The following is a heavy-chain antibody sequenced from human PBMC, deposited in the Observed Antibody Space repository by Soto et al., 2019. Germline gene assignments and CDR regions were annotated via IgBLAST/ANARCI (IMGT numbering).Heavy chain of an antibody. V-gene: IGHV3-23*01. J-gene: IGHJ4*02. CDR1: GFTFSSYA. CDR2: ISGSGGST. CDR3: AKGITMIVVVKGYYFDF. Sequence: GGSLRLSCAASGFTFSSYAMSWVRQAPGKGLEWVSAISGSGGSTYYADSVKGRFTISRDNSKNTLYLQMNSLRAEDTAVYYCAKGITMIVVVKGYYFDFWGQGTLVTVSS. D-gene: IGHD3-22*01.